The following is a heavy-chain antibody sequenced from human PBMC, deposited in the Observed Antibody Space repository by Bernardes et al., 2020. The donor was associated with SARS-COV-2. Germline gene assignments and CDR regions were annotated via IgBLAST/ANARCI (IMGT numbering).Heavy chain of an antibody. Sequence: GSLRLSCAASGFTFSNYDMHWVRQVTGKGLEWVSSIGTTGDTYYPGSVKGRFTISRENAKNSLYLQMNSLRAGDTAVYYCARATAGLDVWGQGTTVTVSS. CDR3: ARATAGLDV. V-gene: IGHV3-13*01. J-gene: IGHJ6*02. CDR2: IGTTGDT. CDR1: GFTFSNYD.